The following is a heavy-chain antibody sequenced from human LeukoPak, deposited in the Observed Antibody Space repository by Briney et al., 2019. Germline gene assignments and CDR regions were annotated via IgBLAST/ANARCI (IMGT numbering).Heavy chain of an antibody. D-gene: IGHD2-2*01. V-gene: IGHV1-2*02. CDR1: GYTFTGSY. Sequence: GASVKVSCKTSGYTFTGSYLHWVRRVPGQGLEWMGWTSPSTGGTKSAQQFEGRVTMTRDTSNTTGYLELRSLRLDDTATYYCARGGAFCSITTCHEFDHWGQGTLVIVSS. CDR3: ARGGAFCSITTCHEFDH. CDR2: TSPSTGGT. J-gene: IGHJ4*02.